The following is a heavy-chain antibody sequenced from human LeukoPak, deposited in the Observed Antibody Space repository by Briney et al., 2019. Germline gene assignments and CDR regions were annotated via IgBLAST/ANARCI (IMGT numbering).Heavy chain of an antibody. CDR3: ARLSTVTTSFDY. V-gene: IGHV4-59*12. CDR2: IYYSGST. Sequence: SETLSLTCTVSGGSISNYYWSWIRQPPGKGLEWIGYIYYSGSTNYNPSLKSRVTMSVDTSKNQFSLKLSSVTAADTAVYYCARLSTVTTSFDYWGQGTLVTVSS. CDR1: GGSISNYY. D-gene: IGHD4-11*01. J-gene: IGHJ4*02.